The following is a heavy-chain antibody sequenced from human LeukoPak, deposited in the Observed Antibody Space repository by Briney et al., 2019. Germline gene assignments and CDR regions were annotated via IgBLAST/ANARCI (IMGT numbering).Heavy chain of an antibody. D-gene: IGHD6-13*01. V-gene: IGHV4-31*03. Sequence: PSETLSLTCTVSNDSITSGAYYWTWIRQHPGKGLEWIGYIYYSGSTYYNPSLKSRISMSVDTSKNQFSLKLNSVTAADTAVYYCARDVAAAGSFDPWGQGTLVTVSS. CDR2: IYYSGST. CDR1: NDSITSGAYY. J-gene: IGHJ5*02. CDR3: ARDVAAAGSFDP.